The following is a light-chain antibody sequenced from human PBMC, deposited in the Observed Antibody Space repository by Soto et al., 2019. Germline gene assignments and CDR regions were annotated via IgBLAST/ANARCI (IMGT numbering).Light chain of an antibody. CDR3: QVWHDSGDQEGV. CDR1: SSNIGSNT. CDR2: SNN. Sequence: QSVLTQPPSASGTPGQRVTISCSGSSSNIGSNTVNWYQQLPGTAPKLLIYSNNQRPSGVPDRFSGSKSGNTATLSISRVEAGDEADYYCQVWHDSGDQEGVFGTGTKLTVL. V-gene: IGLV1-44*01. J-gene: IGLJ1*01.